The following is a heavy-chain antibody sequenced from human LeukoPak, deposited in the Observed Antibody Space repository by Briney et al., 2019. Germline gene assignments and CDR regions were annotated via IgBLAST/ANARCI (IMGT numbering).Heavy chain of an antibody. D-gene: IGHD6-13*01. V-gene: IGHV4-59*01. CDR2: IYYSGST. CDR3: ATDRKKRLVPYYYYYGMDV. CDR1: GGSISSYY. Sequence: SETLSLTCTVSGGSISSYYWSWIRQPPGKGLEWIGYIYYSGSTNYNPSLKSRVTISVDTSKNQFSLKLSSVTAADTAVYYCATDRKKRLVPYYYYYGMDVWGQGTTVTVSS. J-gene: IGHJ6*02.